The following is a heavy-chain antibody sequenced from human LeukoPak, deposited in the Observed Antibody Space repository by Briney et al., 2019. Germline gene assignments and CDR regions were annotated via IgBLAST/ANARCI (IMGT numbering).Heavy chain of an antibody. J-gene: IGHJ4*02. CDR3: GRDSLGGDY. CDR2: IWNDGSKK. D-gene: IGHD3-16*01. CDR1: GFTFSTFG. V-gene: IGHV3-33*08. Sequence: GGSLRLSCAASGFTFSTFGMHWARRAPGKGPEWVAVIWNDGSKKFYAESVKGRFTISRDNSQNTLYLQMNRLRAEDTAVYYCGRDSLGGDYWGRGTLVTVSS.